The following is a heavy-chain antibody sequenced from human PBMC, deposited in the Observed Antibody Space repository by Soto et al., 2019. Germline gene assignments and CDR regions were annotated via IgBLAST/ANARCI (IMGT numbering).Heavy chain of an antibody. CDR3: ARDGGSGTAVAGIQYSGMDV. J-gene: IGHJ6*02. D-gene: IGHD6-19*01. CDR1: GFTVSGNS. CDR2: IYIDGRT. V-gene: IGHV3-53*01. Sequence: EVQLVDSGGDLIQPGGSLRLSCGASGFTVSGNSLSWVRQAPGKGLEWVSYIYIDGRTYYADSVRGRFTLTRDNSKTTLYLQMTNLRGEDTAVYYCARDGGSGTAVAGIQYSGMDVWGQGTTVTVSS.